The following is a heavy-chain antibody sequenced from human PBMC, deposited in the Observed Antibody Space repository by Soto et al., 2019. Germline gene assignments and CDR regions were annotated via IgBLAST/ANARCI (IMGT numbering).Heavy chain of an antibody. J-gene: IGHJ5*02. CDR3: ARVWTTVTNWFDP. CDR2: IYHSGST. D-gene: IGHD4-17*01. CDR1: GGSISSSNW. V-gene: IGHV4-4*02. Sequence: QVQLQESGPGLVKPSGTLSLTCAVSGGSISSSNWWSWVRQPPGKGLEWIGEIYHSGSTNYNPSPKSRVTISVDKATIQFSLKLSSVTDADTAVYYCARVWTTVTNWFDPWGPGTLVTVSS.